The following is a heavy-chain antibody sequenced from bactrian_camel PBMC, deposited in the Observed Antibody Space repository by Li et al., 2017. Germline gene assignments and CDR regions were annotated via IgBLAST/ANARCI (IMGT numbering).Heavy chain of an antibody. CDR1: DYPWGNNC. D-gene: IGHD1*01. J-gene: IGHJ4*01. CDR3: AADSRWVCYSASWSEYHY. CDR2: LASDGSS. Sequence: VQLVESGGGSVQAGGSLTLSCVASDYPWGNNCMGWFRQVSGSEREGVASLASDGSSIYANSLKGRFTISKDNAKNTLYLQMNSLKPEDTAMYYCAADSRWVCYSASWSEYHYWGQGTQVTVS. V-gene: IGHV3S53*01.